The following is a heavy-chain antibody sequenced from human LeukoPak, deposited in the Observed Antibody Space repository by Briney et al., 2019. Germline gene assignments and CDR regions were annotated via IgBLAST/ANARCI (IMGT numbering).Heavy chain of an antibody. V-gene: IGHV1-2*02. D-gene: IGHD6-13*01. J-gene: IGHJ4*02. CDR1: GYTFTGYY. CDR2: INPNSGGT. Sequence: GASVKVSCKASGYTFTGYYMHWVRQAPGQGLEWMGWINPNSGGTNYAQKFQGRVTMTRDTSISTAYMELSRLRSDDTAVYYCARDPSSSWYGGFDYWGQETLVTVSS. CDR3: ARDPSSSWYGGFDY.